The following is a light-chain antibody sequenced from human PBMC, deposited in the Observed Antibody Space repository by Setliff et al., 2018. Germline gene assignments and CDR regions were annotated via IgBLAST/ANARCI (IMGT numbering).Light chain of an antibody. CDR1: SSVVGGYNY. CDR2: EVT. J-gene: IGLJ1*01. Sequence: QSVLTQPPSASGSPGQSVTISCTGTSSVVGGYNYVSWYQQHPGKAPKLMIYEVTKRPPGVPARFSGSNSGNTASLTVSGLQAEDEADYYCCSYTISSTRVFGTGTKVTVL. V-gene: IGLV2-8*01. CDR3: CSYTISSTRV.